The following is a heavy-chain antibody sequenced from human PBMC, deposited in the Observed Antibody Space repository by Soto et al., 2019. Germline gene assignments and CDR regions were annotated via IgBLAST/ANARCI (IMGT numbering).Heavy chain of an antibody. Sequence: GGSLRLSCAASGFTFSSYAMSWVRQAPGKGLEWVSAISGSGGSTYYADSVKGRFTISRDNSKNTLYLQMNSLRAEDTAVYYWAKGKLQVELSYYYGMDVWGQGTTVTVSS. CDR2: ISGSGGST. CDR3: AKGKLQVELSYYYGMDV. V-gene: IGHV3-23*01. J-gene: IGHJ6*02. D-gene: IGHD1-26*01. CDR1: GFTFSSYA.